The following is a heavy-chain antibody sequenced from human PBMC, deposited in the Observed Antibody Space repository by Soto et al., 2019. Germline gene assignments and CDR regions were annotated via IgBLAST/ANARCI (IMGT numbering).Heavy chain of an antibody. Sequence: QVQLVESGGGVVQPGRSLRLSCAASGFTFSSYAMHWVRQAPGKGLEWVAVISYDGSNKYYADSVKGRFTIPRDNSKNTLYLQMNSLRAEDTAVYYCARDKGSSSWYGYYYYGMDVWGQGTTVTVSS. J-gene: IGHJ6*02. D-gene: IGHD6-13*01. CDR2: ISYDGSNK. V-gene: IGHV3-30-3*01. CDR1: GFTFSSYA. CDR3: ARDKGSSSWYGYYYYGMDV.